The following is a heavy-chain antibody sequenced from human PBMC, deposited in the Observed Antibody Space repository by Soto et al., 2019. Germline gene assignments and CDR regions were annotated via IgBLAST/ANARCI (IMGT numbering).Heavy chain of an antibody. J-gene: IGHJ2*01. Sequence: QLQLQESGPGLVKPSETLSLTCTVSGGSISSSSYYWGWIRQPPGKGLEWIGSIYYSGSTYYNPSLKGRVTISVETSKHQFSLKLSAVTAADTAVYSCAREWGGDWYFDLWGRGTLVTVSS. V-gene: IGHV4-39*02. D-gene: IGHD3-16*01. CDR2: IYYSGST. CDR1: GGSISSSSYY. CDR3: AREWGGDWYFDL.